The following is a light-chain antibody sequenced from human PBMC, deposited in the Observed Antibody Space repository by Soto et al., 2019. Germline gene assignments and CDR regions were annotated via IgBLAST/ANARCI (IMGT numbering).Light chain of an antibody. CDR2: EVS. V-gene: IGLV2-14*01. CDR3: SSHTSSSTLV. CDR1: SSDVGGYNY. J-gene: IGLJ2*01. Sequence: QSVLTQPASVSGSPGQSITISCTGTSSDVGGYNYVSWYQHHPGKAPKLMIYEVSNRPSGVSNRFSGSKSGNTASLTISGLQADDEADYYCSSHTSSSTLVFGGGTKLTVL.